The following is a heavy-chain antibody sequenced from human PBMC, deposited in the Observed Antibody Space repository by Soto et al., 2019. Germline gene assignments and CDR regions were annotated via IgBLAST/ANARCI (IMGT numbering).Heavy chain of an antibody. D-gene: IGHD2-2*01. CDR1: GLTFSSNS. Sequence: PGGSLILAGAASGLTFSSNSVSWVRQSPGKGLEWVSAMSSSIMYIDYADSVKARFTISRDNAKNSLYLQMNRLRAEDTAVYYCARILGYCSSTSCHPTWFDPWGQGTLVTVSS. V-gene: IGHV3-21*01. J-gene: IGHJ5*02. CDR3: ARILGYCSSTSCHPTWFDP. CDR2: MSSSIMYI.